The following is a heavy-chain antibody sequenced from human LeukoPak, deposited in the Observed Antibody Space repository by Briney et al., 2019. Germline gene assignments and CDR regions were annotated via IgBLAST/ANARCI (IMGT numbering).Heavy chain of an antibody. D-gene: IGHD6-19*01. CDR1: GFTFSSYA. CDR2: ISGSGGST. J-gene: IGHJ4*02. CDR3: AKDKQWLVRGGGITFDY. V-gene: IGHV3-23*01. Sequence: GGSLRLSCAASGFTFSSYAMSWVRQAPGKGPEWVSAISGSGGSTYYADSVKGRFTISRDNSKNTLYLQMNSLRAEDTAVYYCAKDKQWLVRGGGITFDYWGQGTLVTVSS.